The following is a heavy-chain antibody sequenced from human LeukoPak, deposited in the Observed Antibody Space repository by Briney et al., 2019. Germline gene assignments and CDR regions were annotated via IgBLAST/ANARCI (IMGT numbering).Heavy chain of an antibody. CDR2: IIPIFGTA. CDR1: GGTFSSYA. Sequence: SVKVSCKASGGTFSSYAISWVRQAPGQGLEWMGGIIPIFGTANYAQKFQGRVTITTDESTSTAYMELSSLRSEDTAVYYCARSMGSLDYFDYWGRGTLVTVSS. J-gene: IGHJ4*02. D-gene: IGHD1-26*01. V-gene: IGHV1-69*05. CDR3: ARSMGSLDYFDY.